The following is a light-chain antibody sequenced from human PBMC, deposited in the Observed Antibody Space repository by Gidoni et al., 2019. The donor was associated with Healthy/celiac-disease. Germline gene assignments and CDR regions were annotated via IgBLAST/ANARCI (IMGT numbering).Light chain of an antibody. J-gene: IGKJ4*01. CDR1: QSVSSSY. Sequence: EIVLTQSPGTLSLSPGERATLSCRASQSVSSSYLARYQQKPGQAPRLLIYGASSRATGIPDRFSGSGSGTDFTLTISRLEPGDFAVYYCRQYGSSPLTFGGGTKVEIK. V-gene: IGKV3-20*01. CDR3: RQYGSSPLT. CDR2: GAS.